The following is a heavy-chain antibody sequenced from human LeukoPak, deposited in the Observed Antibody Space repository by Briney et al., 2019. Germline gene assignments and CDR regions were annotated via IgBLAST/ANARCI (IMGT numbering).Heavy chain of an antibody. CDR3: ASSGRPDCSSTSCYNY. J-gene: IGHJ4*02. CDR2: ISACNGNT. V-gene: IGHV1-18*01. CDR1: GYTFTSYG. D-gene: IGHD2-2*02. Sequence: GASVKVSCKASGYTFTSYGISWVRQAPGQGLEWMGWISACNGNTNYAQKLQGRVTMTTDTSTSTAYMELRSLRSDDTAVYYCASSGRPDCSSTSCYNYWGQGTLVAVSS.